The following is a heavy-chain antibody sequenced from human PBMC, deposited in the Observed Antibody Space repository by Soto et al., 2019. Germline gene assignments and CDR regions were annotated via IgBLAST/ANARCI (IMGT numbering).Heavy chain of an antibody. CDR2: INHSGST. CDR3: ARGLKFDY. Sequence: SETLSLTCAVYGGSFSGYYWSWIRQPPGKGLEWIGEINHSGSTNYNPSLKSRVTISVDTSKNQFSLKLSSVTAADTAVYYCARGLKFDYWGQGTLVTVSS. J-gene: IGHJ4*02. CDR1: GGSFSGYY. V-gene: IGHV4-34*01.